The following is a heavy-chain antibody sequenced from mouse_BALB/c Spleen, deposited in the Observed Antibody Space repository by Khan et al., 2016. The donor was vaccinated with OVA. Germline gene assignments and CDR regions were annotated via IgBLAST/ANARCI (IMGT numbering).Heavy chain of an antibody. J-gene: IGHJ4*01. CDR1: GYSITSNYA. D-gene: IGHD1-1*01. CDR3: ARGNYYGYALDY. Sequence: EVQLQASGPGLVKPSQSLSLTCTVNGYSITSNYAWNWIRQFPGNKLEWMGYISYSGSTNYNPSLKSRLSITRDTSQNQFFLLLHSVTTEDSATYYCARGNYYGYALDYWGQGTSVTVSS. V-gene: IGHV3-2*02. CDR2: ISYSGST.